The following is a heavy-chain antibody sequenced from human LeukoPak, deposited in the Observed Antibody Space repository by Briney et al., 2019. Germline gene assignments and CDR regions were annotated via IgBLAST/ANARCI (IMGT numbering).Heavy chain of an antibody. J-gene: IGHJ4*02. CDR2: MNPNSGNT. V-gene: IGHV1-8*01. CDR1: GYTFTSYG. CDR3: ARANPLDY. Sequence: ASVKVSCKASGYTFTSYGISWVRQATGQGLEWMGWMNPNSGNTGYAQKFQGRVTMARNTSINTAYMELNSLRSEDTAVYYCARANPLDYWGQGTLVTVSS.